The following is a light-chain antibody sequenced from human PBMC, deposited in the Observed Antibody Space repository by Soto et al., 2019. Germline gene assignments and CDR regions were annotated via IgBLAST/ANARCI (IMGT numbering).Light chain of an antibody. Sequence: SALTQPASVSGSPGQSITISCTGTSSDVGGYNYVSWYQQHPGKAPKLMIYDVSNRPSGVPNRFSGSKSGNTASLTISGLQAEHEADYYCSSYTSSSTVVFGGGTKVTGL. CDR3: SSYTSSSTVV. CDR1: SSDVGGYNY. J-gene: IGLJ2*01. CDR2: DVS. V-gene: IGLV2-14*01.